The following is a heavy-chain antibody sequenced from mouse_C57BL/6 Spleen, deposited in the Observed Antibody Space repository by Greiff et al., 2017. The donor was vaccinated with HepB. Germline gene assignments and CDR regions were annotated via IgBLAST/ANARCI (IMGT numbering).Heavy chain of an antibody. V-gene: IGHV1-64*01. J-gene: IGHJ3*01. Sequence: QVQLQQPGAELVKPGASVKLSCKASGYTFTSYWMHWVKQSPVQGLEWIGMIHPNSGSTNYNEKFKSKATLTVDKSSSTAYMQLSSLTSEDSAVYYCARTYGNYLAWFAYWGQGTLVTVSA. CDR2: IHPNSGST. CDR3: ARTYGNYLAWFAY. D-gene: IGHD2-1*01. CDR1: GYTFTSYW.